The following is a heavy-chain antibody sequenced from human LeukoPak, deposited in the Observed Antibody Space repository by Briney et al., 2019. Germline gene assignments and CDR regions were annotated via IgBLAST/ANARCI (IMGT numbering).Heavy chain of an antibody. J-gene: IGHJ1*01. Sequence: SETLSLTCIVSGVSISSDNYWGWIRQSPGKGLELIGSVHFSGATHYNPSLKSRVAITLDTSKNQFSLKLNSVTAADTAIYYCAKHRMWLVGLESWGQGTLVTVS. V-gene: IGHV4-39*01. CDR3: AKHRMWLVGLES. D-gene: IGHD6-19*01. CDR2: VHFSGAT. CDR1: GVSISSDNY.